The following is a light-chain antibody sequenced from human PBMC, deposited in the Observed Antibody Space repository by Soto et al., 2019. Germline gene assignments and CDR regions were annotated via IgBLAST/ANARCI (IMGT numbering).Light chain of an antibody. V-gene: IGLV1-47*01. CDR3: AAWDDSLSGLYV. CDR2: RNN. J-gene: IGLJ1*01. Sequence: QSVLTQPPSASGTPGQRVTISCSGGSSSIGRNYVYWYQQLPGTAPKLVIYRNNQRPSGVPDRFSGSKSGTSASLAISGLRSEDEADYYCAAWDDSLSGLYVFGTGTKVTV. CDR1: SSSIGRNY.